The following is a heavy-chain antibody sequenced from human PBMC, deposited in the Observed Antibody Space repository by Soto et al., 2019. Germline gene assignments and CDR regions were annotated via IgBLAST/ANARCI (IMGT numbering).Heavy chain of an antibody. V-gene: IGHV6-1*01. CDR3: ARDGTIVVVPAAIAYYYYGMDV. CDR1: GDSVSSNSAA. J-gene: IGHJ6*02. CDR2: TYYRSKWYN. Sequence: PSPTLSLTCAISGDSVSSNSAAWNWIRQSPSRGLEWLGRTYYRSKWYNDYAVSVKSRITINPDTSKNQFSLQLNSVTPEDTAVYYCARDGTIVVVPAAIAYYYYGMDVWGQGTTVTVSS. D-gene: IGHD2-2*01.